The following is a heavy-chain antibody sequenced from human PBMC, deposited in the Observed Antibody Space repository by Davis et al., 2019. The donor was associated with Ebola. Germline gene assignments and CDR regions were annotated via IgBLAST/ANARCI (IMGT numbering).Heavy chain of an antibody. D-gene: IGHD2-2*02. J-gene: IGHJ6*03. CDR2: ISAYNGNT. CDR3: ARDGSWGVVPAAISYYYMDV. Sequence: ASVKVSCKASGYTFTSYGISWVRQAPGQGLEWMGCISAYNGNTNYAQKLQGRVTITTDTSTSTAYLELRSLRSDDTAVYYCARDGSWGVVPAAISYYYMDVWGKGTTVTVSS. V-gene: IGHV1-18*04. CDR1: GYTFTSYG.